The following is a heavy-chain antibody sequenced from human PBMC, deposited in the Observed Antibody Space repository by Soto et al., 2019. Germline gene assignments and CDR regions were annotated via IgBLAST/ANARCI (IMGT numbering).Heavy chain of an antibody. V-gene: IGHV4-34*01. D-gene: IGHD3-10*01. CDR3: VRGIMVRGGPTGY. CDR1: GGSFSGYY. Sequence: PSETLSLTCAVYGGSFSGYYWSWIRRPPGKGLEWIGEINHSGSTNYNPSLKSRVTISVDTSKNQFSLKLSSVTAAYTDVYYCVRGIMVRGGPTGYWGQGTLVTVCS. J-gene: IGHJ4*02. CDR2: INHSGST.